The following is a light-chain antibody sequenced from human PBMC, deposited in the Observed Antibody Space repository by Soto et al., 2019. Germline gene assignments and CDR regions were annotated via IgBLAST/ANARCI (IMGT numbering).Light chain of an antibody. J-gene: IGKJ3*01. CDR3: QQYSRSTQMFT. V-gene: IGKV3-20*01. CDR1: QSVSSSY. Sequence: EIVLTQSPGTLSLSPGERATLSCRASQSVSSSYLAWYQQKPGQAPRLLIYGASSRATGIPDRFSGSGSGTDFTLTISRLEPEDFAVYYCQQYSRSTQMFTFGPGTKVDIK. CDR2: GAS.